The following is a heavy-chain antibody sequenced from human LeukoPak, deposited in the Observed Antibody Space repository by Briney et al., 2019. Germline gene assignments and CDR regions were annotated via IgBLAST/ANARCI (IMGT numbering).Heavy chain of an antibody. CDR1: GGSISSYY. Sequence: SETLSLTCTVSGGSISSYYWSWIRQPPGKGLEWIGYIYYSGNTNYNPSLKSRVITSVDTSKNQFSLKLSSVTAADTAVYYCARGTGSRVWELNWFDPWGQGILVTVSP. J-gene: IGHJ5*02. V-gene: IGHV4-59*01. D-gene: IGHD3-10*01. CDR2: IYYSGNT. CDR3: ARGTGSRVWELNWFDP.